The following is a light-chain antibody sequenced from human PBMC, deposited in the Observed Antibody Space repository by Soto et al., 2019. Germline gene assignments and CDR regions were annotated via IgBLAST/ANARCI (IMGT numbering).Light chain of an antibody. CDR2: DGS. J-gene: IGKJ1*01. CDR1: QSISSW. CDR3: QQYNNYWT. V-gene: IGKV1-5*01. Sequence: DIQMTQSPSTLSASVGDRDTITCRASQSISSWLAWYQQKPGKAPKLLIYDGSSLESGVPSRFSGSGSATEFTLTISSLQPDDFATYYCQQYNNYWTFGQGTKVDIK.